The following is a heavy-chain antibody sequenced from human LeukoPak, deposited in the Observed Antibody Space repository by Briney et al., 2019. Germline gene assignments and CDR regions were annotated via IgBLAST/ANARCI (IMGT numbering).Heavy chain of an antibody. D-gene: IGHD6-19*01. CDR2: IYYSGST. J-gene: IGHJ4*02. Sequence: SETLSLTCTVSGGSISSYYWSWIRQPPGKGLEWIGYIYYSGSTNYNPSLKSRVTISVDTSKNQFSLKLSSVTAADTAVYYCARREQWLGSRIDYWGRGTLVTVSS. CDR1: GGSISSYY. V-gene: IGHV4-59*08. CDR3: ARREQWLGSRIDY.